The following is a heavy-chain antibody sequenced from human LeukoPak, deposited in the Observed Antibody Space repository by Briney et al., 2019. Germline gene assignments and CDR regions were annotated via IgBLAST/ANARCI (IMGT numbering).Heavy chain of an antibody. CDR3: ARGYCSGGSCHYFDS. CDR2: IYSGGST. D-gene: IGHD2-15*01. CDR1: GFTVSSNY. V-gene: IGHV3-53*01. J-gene: IGHJ4*02. Sequence: PGGSLRLSCAASGFTVSSNYMSWVRQAPGKGLEWVSVIYSGGSTYYADSVKGRFTISRENSKNTLYLQMNSLRAEDTAVYYCARGYCSGGSCHYFDSLGQGTLVTVSS.